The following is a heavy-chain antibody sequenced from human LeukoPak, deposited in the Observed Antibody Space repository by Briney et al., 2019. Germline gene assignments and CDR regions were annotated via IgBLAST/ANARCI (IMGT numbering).Heavy chain of an antibody. CDR3: ARGVAVAADYFDY. J-gene: IGHJ4*02. CDR2: IYHSGST. V-gene: IGHV4-30-2*01. D-gene: IGHD6-19*01. Sequence: SETLSLTCAVSGGSISSGGYSWSWIRQPPGKGLEWIGYIYHSGSTYYNPSLKSRVTISVDRSKNQFSLKLSSVTAADTAVYYCARGVAVAADYFDYWGLGTLVTVSS. CDR1: GGSISSGGYS.